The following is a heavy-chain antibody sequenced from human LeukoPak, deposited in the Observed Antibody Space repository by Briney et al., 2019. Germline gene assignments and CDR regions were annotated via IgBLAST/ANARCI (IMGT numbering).Heavy chain of an antibody. V-gene: IGHV3-23*01. J-gene: IGHJ4*02. CDR2: ISGSGGST. CDR1: GFTFSSYA. CDR3: AKWVFLVTAIDY. Sequence: GGSLRLSCAASGFTFSSYAMSWVRQAPGKGLGWVSAISGSGGSTYYADSVKGRFTISRDNSKNTLYLQMNSLRAEDTAVYYCAKWVFLVTAIDYWGQGTLVTVSS. D-gene: IGHD2-21*02.